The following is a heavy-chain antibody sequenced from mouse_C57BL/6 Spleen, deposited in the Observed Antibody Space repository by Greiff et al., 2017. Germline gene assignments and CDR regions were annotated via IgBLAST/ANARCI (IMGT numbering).Heavy chain of an antibody. Sequence: QVQLQQSGTELVQPGTSVKLSCTASGYTFTGYWMPWVQQRPGQGLEWIGNINPSDGGTNYLEKFKSKATLTVDKSSSTAYMQLSSLTSEDSAVYYCARLRNWFADWGKGTLVTVSA. CDR2: INPSDGGT. CDR3: ARLRNWFAD. V-gene: IGHV1-53*01. J-gene: IGHJ3*01. CDR1: GYTFTGYW.